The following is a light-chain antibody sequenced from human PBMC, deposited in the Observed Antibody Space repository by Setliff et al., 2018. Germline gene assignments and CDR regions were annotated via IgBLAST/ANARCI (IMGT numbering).Light chain of an antibody. CDR2: GVS. J-gene: IGLJ1*01. CDR3: SSYAGSNNPYV. V-gene: IGLV2-8*01. Sequence: QSALTQPPSASGSPGQSVTISCTGTSSDVGGYNYVSWYQQHPGKAPKLMIYGVSKRPSGVPDRFSGSKSGNTASLTVSGLQAEDEADYYCSSYAGSNNPYVFGTGTKV. CDR1: SSDVGGYNY.